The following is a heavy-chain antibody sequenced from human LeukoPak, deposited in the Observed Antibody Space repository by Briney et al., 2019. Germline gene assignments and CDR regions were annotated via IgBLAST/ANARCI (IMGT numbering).Heavy chain of an antibody. V-gene: IGHV3-73*01. CDR2: IRSKVNIYAT. CDR3: AELGITMIGGV. J-gene: IGHJ6*04. D-gene: IGHD3-10*02. CDR1: GFTFSASS. Sequence: GGSLRLSCAPSGFTFSASSMHSVRQASGKGLEWVGRIRSKVNIYATADAASVKGRVTISRDNAKNSLYLQMNSLRAEDTAVYYCAELGITMIGGVWGKGTTVTISS.